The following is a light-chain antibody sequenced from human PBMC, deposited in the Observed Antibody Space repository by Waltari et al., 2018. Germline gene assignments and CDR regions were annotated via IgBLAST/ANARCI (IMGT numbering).Light chain of an antibody. V-gene: IGKV1-12*01. CDR2: KAS. Sequence: DIQMTQSPSSLSASVGDTVTITCRASQSISSWLAWYQQKPGKAPKLLIYKASSLQSGVPSRFSGSGSGTDFTLTISSLQPEDFTVYYCLQYSSSPYRFGQGTKVEIK. CDR3: LQYSSSPYR. J-gene: IGKJ2*03. CDR1: QSISSW.